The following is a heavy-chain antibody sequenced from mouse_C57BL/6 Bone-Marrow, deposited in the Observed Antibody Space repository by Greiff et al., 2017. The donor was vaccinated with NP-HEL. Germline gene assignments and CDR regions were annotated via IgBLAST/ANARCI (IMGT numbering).Heavy chain of an antibody. D-gene: IGHD2-4*01. Sequence: VQLQQSGAELVRPGASVKLSCTASGFNIKDYYMHWVKQRPEQGLEWIGRIDPEDGDTEYAPKFQGKVTITADTSSNTAYLQLSSLASEDTAVYCCAARDDDDWFADWGQGTLVTVSA. CDR2: IDPEDGDT. CDR3: AARDDDDWFAD. V-gene: IGHV14-1*01. CDR1: GFNIKDYY. J-gene: IGHJ3*01.